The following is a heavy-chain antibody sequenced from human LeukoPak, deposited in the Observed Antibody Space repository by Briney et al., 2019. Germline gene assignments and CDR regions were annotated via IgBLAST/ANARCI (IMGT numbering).Heavy chain of an antibody. CDR2: ITHSGST. V-gene: IGHV4-34*01. D-gene: IGHD4-11*01. Sequence: SETLSLTCAVYGGSFSGYYWSWIRQPPGKGLEWIGEITHSGSTNYSSSLKSRVTISVDTSKNQFSLKPNSVTAADTAVYYCARDYTSWGQGTMVTVSS. CDR1: GGSFSGYY. CDR3: ARDYTS. J-gene: IGHJ3*01.